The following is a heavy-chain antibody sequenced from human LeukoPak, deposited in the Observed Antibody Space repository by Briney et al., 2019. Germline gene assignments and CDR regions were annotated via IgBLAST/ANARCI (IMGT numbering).Heavy chain of an antibody. Sequence: ASVKVSCKASGYTFTSYGISWVRQAPGQGLEWMGWISAYTGNTNYAQKLQGRVTMTTDTSTSTAYMDLRSLRSDDTAVYYCARAGVVGATTSSFDYWGQGTLVTVSS. CDR2: ISAYTGNT. D-gene: IGHD1-26*01. J-gene: IGHJ4*02. CDR3: ARAGVVGATTSSFDY. V-gene: IGHV1-18*01. CDR1: GYTFTSYG.